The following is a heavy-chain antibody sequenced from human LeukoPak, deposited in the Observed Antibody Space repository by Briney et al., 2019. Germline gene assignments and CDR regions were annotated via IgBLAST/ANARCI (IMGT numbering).Heavy chain of an antibody. CDR2: ISYSGST. Sequence: SETLSLTCTVSGGSISSYYWSWIRQPPGKGLEWIGYISYSGSTNYNPSLKSRVTISVDTSNNQFSLKLSSMTAADTAVYYCARDGGYGSGPSFWGQGTLVTVAS. D-gene: IGHD3-10*01. CDR1: GGSISSYY. V-gene: IGHV4-59*01. CDR3: ARDGGYGSGPSF. J-gene: IGHJ4*02.